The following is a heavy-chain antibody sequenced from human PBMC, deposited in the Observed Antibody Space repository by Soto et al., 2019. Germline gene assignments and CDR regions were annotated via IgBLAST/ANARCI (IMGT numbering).Heavy chain of an antibody. CDR3: AIEVASAGGEYDY. J-gene: IGHJ4*02. CDR1: GYTFTKYG. CDR2: ISGYNGNT. V-gene: IGHV1-18*01. Sequence: QVQLVQSAAEVKNPGASVKVSCKASGYTFTKYGIGWVRQAPGQGLEWMGWISGYNGNTNYAQNLQGRVTMTTDTSTSTGYMELSGLRSDDTAVYYCAIEVASAGGEYDYWGQGTLVNVSS. D-gene: IGHD6-13*01.